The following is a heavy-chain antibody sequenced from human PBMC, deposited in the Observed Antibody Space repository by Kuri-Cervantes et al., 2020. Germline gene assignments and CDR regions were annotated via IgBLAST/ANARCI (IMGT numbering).Heavy chain of an antibody. V-gene: IGHV3-7*03. Sequence: LSLTCAASGFTFSSYWMSWVRQAPGKGLEWVANIKQDGSEKYYVDSVKGRFTISRDNAKNSVHLQMNSLRAEDTAVYYCARDGYYYYYMDVWGKGTTVTVSS. CDR3: ARDGYYYYYMDV. CDR2: IKQDGSEK. CDR1: GFTFSSYW. J-gene: IGHJ6*03.